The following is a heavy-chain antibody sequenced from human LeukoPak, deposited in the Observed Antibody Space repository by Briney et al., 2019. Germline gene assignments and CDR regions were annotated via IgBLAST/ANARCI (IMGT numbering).Heavy chain of an antibody. Sequence: SVKVSCKASGGTFSSYAISWVRQAPGQGLEWMGGIIPIFGTANYAQKFQGRVTITADESTSTAYMELSSLRAEDTAVYYCSKEKTYFDSSGYPVYWGQGTLVTVSS. CDR3: SKEKTYFDSSGYPVY. J-gene: IGHJ4*02. CDR2: IIPIFGTA. V-gene: IGHV1-69*13. D-gene: IGHD3-22*01. CDR1: GGTFSSYA.